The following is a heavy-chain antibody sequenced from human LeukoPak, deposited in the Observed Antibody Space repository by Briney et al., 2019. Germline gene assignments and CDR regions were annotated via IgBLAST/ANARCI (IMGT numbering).Heavy chain of an antibody. V-gene: IGHV3-30*14. CDR2: ISYDGSNK. Sequence: PGGSLRLSCAASGFTFSSYAMHWVRQAPGKGLEWVAVISYDGSNKYYADSVKGRFTISRDNPKNTLCLQMNSLRAEDTAVYYCARVFGSWYFDYWGQGTLVTVSS. CDR3: ARVFGSWYFDY. J-gene: IGHJ4*02. CDR1: GFTFSSYA. D-gene: IGHD6-13*01.